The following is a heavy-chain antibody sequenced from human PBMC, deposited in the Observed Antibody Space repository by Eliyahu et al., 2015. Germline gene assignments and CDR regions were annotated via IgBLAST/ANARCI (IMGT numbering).Heavy chain of an antibody. J-gene: IGHJ2*01. CDR3: ATLSGAATGTMGYFDL. D-gene: IGHD6-13*01. CDR1: GFXFXSYA. CDR2: ISNSGDST. V-gene: IGHV3-23*01. Sequence: EVQVLESGGGLVQPGGSLRLSCAASGFXFXSYAMXWVRQGPGKGLECVSPISNSGDSTYYADSVKGRFTISRDNSKNTLYLQMNSLRAEDTAVYYCATLSGAATGTMGYFDLWGRGTLVTVSS.